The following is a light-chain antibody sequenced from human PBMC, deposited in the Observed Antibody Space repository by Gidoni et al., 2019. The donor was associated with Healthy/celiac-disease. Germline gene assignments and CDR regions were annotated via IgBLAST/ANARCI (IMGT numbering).Light chain of an antibody. Sequence: DIVMTQSPLSLPVTPGEPASISCRSSPSLLHSNGYNYLDWYLQKPGQSPQLLIYLGSNRASGVPDRFSGSGSGTDFTLKISRVEAEDDGVYYCMQALQTPYTFGQGTKLEIK. J-gene: IGKJ2*01. CDR3: MQALQTPYT. CDR1: PSLLHSNGYNY. V-gene: IGKV2-28*01. CDR2: LGS.